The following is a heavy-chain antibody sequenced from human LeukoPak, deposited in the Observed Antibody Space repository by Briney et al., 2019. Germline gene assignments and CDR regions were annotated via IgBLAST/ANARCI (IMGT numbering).Heavy chain of an antibody. Sequence: SETLSLTCTVSGGSISSYYWSWIRQPPGKGLEWIGYIYYSGSTNYNPSLKSRVTISVDTSKNQFSLKLSSVTAADTAVYYCARVALGLFDYWGQGTLVTVSS. D-gene: IGHD3-16*01. V-gene: IGHV4-59*01. J-gene: IGHJ4*02. CDR2: IYYSGST. CDR3: ARVALGLFDY. CDR1: GGSISSYY.